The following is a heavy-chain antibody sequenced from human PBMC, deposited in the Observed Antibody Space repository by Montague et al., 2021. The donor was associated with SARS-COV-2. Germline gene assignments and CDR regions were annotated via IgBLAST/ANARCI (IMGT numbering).Heavy chain of an antibody. J-gene: IGHJ3*02. CDR2: IYYSGST. V-gene: IGHV4-39*01. CDR3: ARLRGDYGGTYDTFDI. CDR1: GGSISSRSYY. Sequence: SETLSLTCTVSGGSISSRSYYWGWIRQPPGKGLEWIGSIYYSGSTYYNPSLKSRVTISVDTSKNQFPLKLSSVTAADTAVYYCARLRGDYGGTYDTFDIWGQGTMVTVSP. D-gene: IGHD4-23*01.